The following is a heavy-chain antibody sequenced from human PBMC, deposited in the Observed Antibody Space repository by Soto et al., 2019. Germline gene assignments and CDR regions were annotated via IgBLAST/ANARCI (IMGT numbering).Heavy chain of an antibody. CDR3: ARVYYYDSSGSGAFDI. J-gene: IGHJ3*02. Sequence: ASVKVSCKASGYTFTGYYMHWVRQAPGQGLEWMGWINPNSGGTNYAQKFQGWVTMTRDTSISTAYMELSRLRSDDTAVYYCARVYYYDSSGSGAFDIWGQGKMVTVSS. CDR1: GYTFTGYY. D-gene: IGHD3-22*01. CDR2: INPNSGGT. V-gene: IGHV1-2*04.